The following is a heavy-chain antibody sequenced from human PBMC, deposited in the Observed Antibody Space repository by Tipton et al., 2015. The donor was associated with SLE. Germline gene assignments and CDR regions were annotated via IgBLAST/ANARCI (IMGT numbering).Heavy chain of an antibody. Sequence: RSLRLSCATSGFTFSDYAMNWVRQAPGKGLEWVAVISFDGIHKHYADSVKGRFTISRDNSQNTLSVQMNSLRGEDTAVYFCARDPGRDGFPYYYLDVWGKGTMVPVSS. CDR3: ARDPGRDGFPYYYLDV. V-gene: IGHV3-30*11. CDR1: GFTFSDYA. CDR2: ISFDGIHK. D-gene: IGHD3-10*01. J-gene: IGHJ6*03.